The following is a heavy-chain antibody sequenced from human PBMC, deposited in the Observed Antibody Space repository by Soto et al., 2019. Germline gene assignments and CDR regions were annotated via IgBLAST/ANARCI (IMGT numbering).Heavy chain of an antibody. V-gene: IGHV2-5*01. CDR3: AHSYYDFWSGYSGPNWFDS. CDR1: GFSLSTSGVG. Sequence: ESGPTLVNPTQTLTLTCTFSGFSLSTSGVGVGWIRQPPGKALEWLALIYWNDDKRYSPSLKSRLTITKDTSKNQVVLTMTNMDPVDTATYYCAHSYYDFWSGYSGPNWFDSWGQGTLVTVSS. D-gene: IGHD3-3*01. J-gene: IGHJ5*01. CDR2: IYWNDDK.